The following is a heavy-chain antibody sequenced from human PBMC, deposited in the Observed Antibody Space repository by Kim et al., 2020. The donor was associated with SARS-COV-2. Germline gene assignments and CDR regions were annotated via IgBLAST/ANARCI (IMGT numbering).Heavy chain of an antibody. J-gene: IGHJ4*02. CDR2: ISTSGNT. V-gene: IGHV4-4*07. D-gene: IGHD3-10*01. Sequence: SETLSLTFSVSGGSISGFYWTWIRQPAGKGLEWIGRISTSGNTNYNPSLKSRVIMSVDTSKNQFSLRLSSVTAADTAVYYCARDETVGRSYDYWGQGALVTVSS. CDR1: GGSISGFY. CDR3: ARDETVGRSYDY.